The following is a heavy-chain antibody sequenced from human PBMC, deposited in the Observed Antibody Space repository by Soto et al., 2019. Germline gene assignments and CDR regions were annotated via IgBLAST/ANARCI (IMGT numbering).Heavy chain of an antibody. D-gene: IGHD3-22*01. J-gene: IGHJ4*02. V-gene: IGHV3-21*01. CDR2: VASSPSSM. Sequence: AGSLRLSCAASGVTFSGFSMNWVRQAPGKELAGVSSVASSPSSMFYADSGKGRFTISRDDAKYSLFLQMNSLRADDTAVYYCAREAGFASSGYVFDYWVMGTLVTVAS. CDR3: AREAGFASSGYVFDY. CDR1: GVTFSGFS.